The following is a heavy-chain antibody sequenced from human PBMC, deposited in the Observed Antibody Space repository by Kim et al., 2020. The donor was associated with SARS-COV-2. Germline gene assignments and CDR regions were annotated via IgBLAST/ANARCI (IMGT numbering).Heavy chain of an antibody. CDR1: GASISSSSC. D-gene: IGHD3-22*01. CDR2: VDHSGTT. CDR3: SRGVSSAWTLTAWFDP. J-gene: IGHJ5*02. Sequence: SETLSLTCVVSGASISSSSCWCWVRQPPGKGLEWIGEVDHSGTTSYNVSLKNRVSILVDKSKNQFSLRLTSVSAADTAAYYCSRGVSSAWTLTAWFDPWG. V-gene: IGHV4-4*02.